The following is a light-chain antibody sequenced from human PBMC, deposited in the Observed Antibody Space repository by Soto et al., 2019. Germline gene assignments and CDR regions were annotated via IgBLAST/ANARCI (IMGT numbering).Light chain of an antibody. J-gene: IGKJ1*01. CDR2: DAS. V-gene: IGKV1-5*01. CDR1: QSISDW. Sequence: DLPMTQSPSTLSASIGDRVTITCRASQSISDWLAWYQQNPGKAPKLLIYDASSLESWVPSRFSGSGSGTEFTLTISSLQPDDFATYYCQQYNRFSWTFGQGTKVEIK. CDR3: QQYNRFSWT.